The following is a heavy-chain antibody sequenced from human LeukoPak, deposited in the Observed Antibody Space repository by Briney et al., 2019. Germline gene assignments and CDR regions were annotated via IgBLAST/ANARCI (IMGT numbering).Heavy chain of an antibody. J-gene: IGHJ4*02. Sequence: GGPLRLSCAASGFTFSSYWMHWVRQAPGKGLVWVSRINSDGSSTTYADSVKGRFTISGDNAKNTLYLQMNSLRAEDTAVYYCARLLGYCSGGSCYGFDYWGQGTLVTVSS. CDR1: GFTFSSYW. CDR3: ARLLGYCSGGSCYGFDY. D-gene: IGHD2-15*01. V-gene: IGHV3-74*01. CDR2: INSDGSST.